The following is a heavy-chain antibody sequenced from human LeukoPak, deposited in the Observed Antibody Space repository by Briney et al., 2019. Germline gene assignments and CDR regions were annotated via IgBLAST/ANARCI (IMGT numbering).Heavy chain of an antibody. CDR1: GFTLRSYW. V-gene: IGHV3-74*01. Sequence: GGSVTLSCAPWGFTLRSYWIHWVRQAPGRGRVWVSRINSDGSSTIYADSVKGRFTISRDNAKNTLYLQMNSLRAEDTAVYYCARWQGDDAFDIWGQGTMVTVSS. J-gene: IGHJ3*02. CDR3: ARWQGDDAFDI. D-gene: IGHD1-26*01. CDR2: INSDGSST.